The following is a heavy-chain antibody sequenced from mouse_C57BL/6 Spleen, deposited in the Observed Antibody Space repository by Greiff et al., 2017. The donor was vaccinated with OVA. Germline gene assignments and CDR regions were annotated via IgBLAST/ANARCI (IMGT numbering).Heavy chain of an antibody. CDR2: ISDGGSYT. CDR1: GFTFSSYA. J-gene: IGHJ3*01. Sequence: EVMLVESGGGLVKPGGSLKLSCAASGFTFSSYAMSWVRQTPEKRLEWVATISDGGSYTYYPDNVKGRFTISRDNAKNNLYLQMSHLKSEDTAMYYCARDRGLGRGFAYWGQGTLVTVSA. V-gene: IGHV5-4*01. CDR3: ARDRGLGRGFAY. D-gene: IGHD4-1*01.